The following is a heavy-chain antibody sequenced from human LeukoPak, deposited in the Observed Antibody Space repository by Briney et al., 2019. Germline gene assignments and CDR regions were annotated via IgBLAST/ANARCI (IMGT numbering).Heavy chain of an antibody. CDR1: GGSISSGSYY. CDR3: ATSNSGYDWEMWFDP. J-gene: IGHJ5*02. Sequence: SETLSLTCTVSGGSISSGSYYWSWIRQPAGKGLEWIGRIYTSGSTNYNPSLKSRVTISVDTSKNQFSLKLSSVTAADTAVYYCATSNSGYDWEMWFDPWGQGTLVTVSS. D-gene: IGHD5-12*01. V-gene: IGHV4-61*02. CDR2: IYTSGST.